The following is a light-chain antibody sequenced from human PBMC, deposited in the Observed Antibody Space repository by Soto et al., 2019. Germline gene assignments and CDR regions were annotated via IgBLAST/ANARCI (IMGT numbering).Light chain of an antibody. Sequence: EIVLTQSPGTLSLSPGERATLSCRASQSVSVHLAWYQQKPGQAPRLLIYDASNRATGIPARFSGSGSGTDFTLTISSLAPEHFAVYHCVQRTTWLSTCGQGSKVEIK. CDR1: QSVSVH. V-gene: IGKV3-11*01. CDR3: VQRTTWLST. CDR2: DAS. J-gene: IGKJ1*01.